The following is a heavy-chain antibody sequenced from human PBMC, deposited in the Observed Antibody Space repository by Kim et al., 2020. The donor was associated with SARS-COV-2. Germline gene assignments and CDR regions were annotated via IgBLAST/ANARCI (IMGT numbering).Heavy chain of an antibody. J-gene: IGHJ4*02. V-gene: IGHV3-33*01. CDR3: ARDSRYYYDSSGYPPEY. CDR1: GFTFSSYG. D-gene: IGHD3-22*01. Sequence: GGSLRLSCAASGFTFSSYGMHWVRQAPGKGLEWVAVIWYDGSNKYYADSVKGRFTISRDNSKNTLYLQMNSLRAEATAVYYCARDSRYYYDSSGYPPEYWGQGTLVTVSS. CDR2: IWYDGSNK.